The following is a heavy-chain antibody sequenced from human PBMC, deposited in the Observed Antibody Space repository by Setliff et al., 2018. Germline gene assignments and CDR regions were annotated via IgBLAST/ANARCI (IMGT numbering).Heavy chain of an antibody. J-gene: IGHJ4*02. Sequence: GESLKISCAASGFTFSSYAMSWVRQAPGKGLEWVGRIKSKTDGGTTDYAAPVKGRFTISRDDSKNTLYLQMNSLKTEDTAVYYCTTGLLWFGESLDYWGQGTLVTVSS. CDR2: IKSKTDGGTT. CDR1: GFTFSSYA. D-gene: IGHD3-10*01. V-gene: IGHV3-15*01. CDR3: TTGLLWFGESLDY.